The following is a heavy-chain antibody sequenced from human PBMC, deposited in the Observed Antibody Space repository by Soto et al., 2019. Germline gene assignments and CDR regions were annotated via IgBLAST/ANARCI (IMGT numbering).Heavy chain of an antibody. CDR1: GFIFSNYW. D-gene: IGHD1-1*01. CDR2: ISNDGSIT. J-gene: IGHJ4*02. CDR3: AKDLTWSQADY. V-gene: IGHV3-74*01. Sequence: GGSPRLSCEASGFIFSNYWMHWVRQTPGTGLVWVSRISNDGSITNYADSVKGRFTISRDNAKNTLYLQMNSLRAEDTAVYYCAKDLTWSQADYWGQGALVTVSS.